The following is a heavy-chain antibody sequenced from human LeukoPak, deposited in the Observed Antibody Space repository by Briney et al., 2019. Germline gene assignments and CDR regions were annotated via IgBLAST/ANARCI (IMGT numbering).Heavy chain of an antibody. CDR3: ARSRGWYRD. CDR2: IYYSGST. D-gene: IGHD6-19*01. Sequence: SETLSLTCTISGGSISSYYWSWIRQPPGKGLEWIGYIYYSGSTNYNPSLKSRVTISVDTSKNQFSLKPSSVTAADTAVYYCARSRGWYRDWGQGTLVTVSS. CDR1: GGSISSYY. V-gene: IGHV4-59*01. J-gene: IGHJ4*02.